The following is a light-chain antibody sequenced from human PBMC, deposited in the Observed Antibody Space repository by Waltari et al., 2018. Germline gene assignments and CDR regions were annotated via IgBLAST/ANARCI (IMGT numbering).Light chain of an antibody. V-gene: IGKV1-33*01. J-gene: IGKJ4*01. CDR3: QQYGNLPT. CDR1: QDLSNY. CDR2: DAS. Sequence: DIQMTQSPYSLSASVGDRVTITCQASQDLSNYFIWYQQKPGKAPKLLFYDASNVETGVPSRFSGRCARTDFTFTISRLQPEDIATYYCQQYGNLPTFGEGTKVEIK.